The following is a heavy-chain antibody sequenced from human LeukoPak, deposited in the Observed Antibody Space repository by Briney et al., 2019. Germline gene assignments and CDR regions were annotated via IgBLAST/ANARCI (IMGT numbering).Heavy chain of an antibody. CDR1: GGSISSGSYY. Sequence: SETLSLTCTVSGGSISSGSYYWSWIRQPAGKGLEWIGRIYTSGSTNYNPSLKSRVTISVDTSKNQFSLKLSSVTAADTAVYYCARHSTWFGGDFDYWGQGTLVTVSS. CDR3: ARHSTWFGGDFDY. J-gene: IGHJ4*02. CDR2: IYTSGST. V-gene: IGHV4-61*02. D-gene: IGHD3-10*01.